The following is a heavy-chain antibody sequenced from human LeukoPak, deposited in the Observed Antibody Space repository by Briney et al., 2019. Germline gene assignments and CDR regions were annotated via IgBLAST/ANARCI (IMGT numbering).Heavy chain of an antibody. J-gene: IGHJ4*02. Sequence: GGSLTLSCEASGFAFSDFAMTWVRQAPGKGLEWVASVGRSGDISYYADSVKGRFTISRDNSWNTLHLQMYSLRAEDTALYYCTKDGAEPGYYSDYWGQGTMVTVSS. CDR1: GFAFSDFA. V-gene: IGHV3-23*01. D-gene: IGHD4/OR15-4a*01. CDR3: TKDGAEPGYYSDY. CDR2: VGRSGDIS.